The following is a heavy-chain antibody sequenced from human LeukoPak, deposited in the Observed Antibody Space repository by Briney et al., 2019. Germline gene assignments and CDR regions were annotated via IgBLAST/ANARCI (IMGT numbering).Heavy chain of an antibody. V-gene: IGHV1-69*04. Sequence: ASVKVSCKASGGTFISYAISWVRQAPGQGLEWMGRIIPILGIANYAQKFQGRVTITPDKSTSTAYMELSRLRSEDTAVYYCASPPSQVDGSGSYYSNYYGMDVWGQGTTVTVSS. CDR3: ASPPSQVDGSGSYYSNYYGMDV. CDR1: GGTFISYA. CDR2: IIPILGIA. D-gene: IGHD3-10*01. J-gene: IGHJ6*02.